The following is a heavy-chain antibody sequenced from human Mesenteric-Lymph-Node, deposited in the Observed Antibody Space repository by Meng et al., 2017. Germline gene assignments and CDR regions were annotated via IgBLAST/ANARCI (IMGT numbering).Heavy chain of an antibody. CDR3: TTEGWAPSPKNDY. V-gene: IGHV3-15*01. CDR2: IKSKTDGGTT. D-gene: IGHD3-16*01. J-gene: IGHJ4*02. CDR1: GFTFSNAW. Sequence: LSLTCVASGFTFSNAWMSWVRQAPGKGLEWVGRIKSKTDGGTTDYAAPVKGRFNISRDDSTNTMYLQMNSLKTEDTAVYYCTTEGWAPSPKNDYWGQGTLVTVSS.